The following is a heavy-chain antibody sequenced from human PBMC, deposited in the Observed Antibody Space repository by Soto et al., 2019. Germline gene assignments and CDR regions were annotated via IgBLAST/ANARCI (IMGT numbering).Heavy chain of an antibody. CDR1: GGSVSSTNHY. J-gene: IGHJ4*02. V-gene: IGHV4-39*01. Sequence: SETLSLTCTVSGGSVSSTNHYWGWIRQPPGKGLEWIGDIYYSGMTRYNPSLKSRVTISVDTSKDQFSLKLTSVTAAGTAVYSCARHGYYYDSTGYYYFVWGQGTQVTVSS. CDR3: ARHGYYYDSTGYYYFV. CDR2: IYYSGMT. D-gene: IGHD3-22*01.